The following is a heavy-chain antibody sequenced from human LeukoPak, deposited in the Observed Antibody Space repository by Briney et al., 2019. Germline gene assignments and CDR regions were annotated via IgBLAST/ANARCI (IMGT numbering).Heavy chain of an antibody. Sequence: ASVKVSCKASGGTFSNSGFTWVRQAPGQGLEWMGGIIPMVGTTYYAQKFQGRVTITTDESTSTAYMEVSSLSSEDTAVYYCASGLSGTLRHMDVWGKGTMVTVSS. D-gene: IGHD1-20*01. V-gene: IGHV1-69*05. J-gene: IGHJ6*03. CDR3: ASGLSGTLRHMDV. CDR1: GGTFSNSG. CDR2: IIPMVGTT.